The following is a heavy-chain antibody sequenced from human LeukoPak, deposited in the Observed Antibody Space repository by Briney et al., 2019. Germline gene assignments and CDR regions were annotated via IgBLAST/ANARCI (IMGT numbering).Heavy chain of an antibody. CDR1: GGSFSGYY. CDR2: INHSGST. J-gene: IGHJ5*02. V-gene: IGHV4-34*01. CDR3: ARVRPIYYSGSPGWFDP. Sequence: PSETLSLTCAVYGGSFSGYYWSWIRQPPGKGLEWIGEINHSGSTNYNPSLKSRVTISVDTSKNQFSLKLSSVTAADTAVYYCARVRPIYYSGSPGWFDPWGQGTLVTVSS. D-gene: IGHD3-10*01.